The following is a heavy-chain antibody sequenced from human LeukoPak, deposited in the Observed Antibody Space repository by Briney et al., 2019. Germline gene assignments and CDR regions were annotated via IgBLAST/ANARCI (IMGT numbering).Heavy chain of an antibody. Sequence: GASVKVSCKASGYTFTSYGISWVRQAPGQGLEWMGWISAYNGNTNYAQKLQGRVTMTTDTSTSTAYMELRSLRSDDTAVYYCAREGSTGTKGRPFDYWGQGTLVTVSS. D-gene: IGHD1-7*01. CDR3: AREGSTGTKGRPFDY. V-gene: IGHV1-18*01. CDR2: ISAYNGNT. J-gene: IGHJ4*02. CDR1: GYTFTSYG.